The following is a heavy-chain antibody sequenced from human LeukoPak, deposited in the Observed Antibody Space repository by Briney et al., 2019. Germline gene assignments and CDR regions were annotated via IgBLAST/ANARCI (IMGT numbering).Heavy chain of an antibody. CDR2: IYPGDSDT. Sequence: GESLKISCKVSGYSFSNYWIGWVRQMPGKGLEWMGIIYPGDSDTRYSPSFQGQVTISADKSISTAYLQWSSLKASDTAMYYCARQSDFWSGYYNADWGQGTLVTVSS. D-gene: IGHD3-3*01. CDR3: ARQSDFWSGYYNAD. CDR1: GYSFSNYW. V-gene: IGHV5-51*01. J-gene: IGHJ4*02.